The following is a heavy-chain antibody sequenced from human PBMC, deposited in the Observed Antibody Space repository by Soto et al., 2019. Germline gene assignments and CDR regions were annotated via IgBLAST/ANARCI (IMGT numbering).Heavy chain of an antibody. CDR3: ARGFPAAGTFNY. D-gene: IGHD6-13*01. Sequence: SETLSLTCTVSGGSISSGGYYWSWIRQHPGKGLEWIGYIYYSGSTYYNPSLKSRVTISVDTSKNQFSLKLSSVTAADTAVYYCARGFPAAGTFNYWGQGTLVTVSS. CDR2: IYYSGST. V-gene: IGHV4-31*03. CDR1: GGSISSGGYY. J-gene: IGHJ4*02.